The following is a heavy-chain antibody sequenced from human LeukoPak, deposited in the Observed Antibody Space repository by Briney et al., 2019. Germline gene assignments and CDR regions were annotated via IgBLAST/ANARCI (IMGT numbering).Heavy chain of an antibody. CDR3: ARGVWTGRIDY. CDR2: IHYSGTT. Sequence: SETLSLTCTVSGGSISSNSYYWGWIRQPPGKGLEWIGTIHYSGTTYYNPSLKSRVTISVDASKNQFSLKLSSVTAADTAVYYCARGVWTGRIDYWGQGTLVTVSS. D-gene: IGHD3/OR15-3a*01. CDR1: GGSISSNSYY. J-gene: IGHJ4*02. V-gene: IGHV4-39*07.